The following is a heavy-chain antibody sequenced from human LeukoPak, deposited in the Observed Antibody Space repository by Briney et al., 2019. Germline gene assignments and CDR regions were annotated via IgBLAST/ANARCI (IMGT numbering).Heavy chain of an antibody. V-gene: IGHV4-59*01. CDR2: IYYSGST. Sequence: SETLSLTGTVSGGSISSYYWSWIRQPPGKGLEWIGYIYYSGSTNYNPSLKSRVTILVDTSKNQFSLKLSSVTAADTAVYYCARVNGYSYGPSYYYYGMDAWGQGTTVTVSS. J-gene: IGHJ6*02. CDR1: GGSISSYY. D-gene: IGHD5-18*01. CDR3: ARVNGYSYGPSYYYYGMDA.